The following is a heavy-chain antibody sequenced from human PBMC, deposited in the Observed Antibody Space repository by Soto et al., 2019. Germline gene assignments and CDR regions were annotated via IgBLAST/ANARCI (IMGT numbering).Heavy chain of an antibody. CDR1: GGSSISSSYC. D-gene: IGHD2-15*01. Sequence: PLETLPLTCTVSGGSSISSSYCWGWIRKPPGKGLEWIGSIYYSGSTYYNPSLKSRVTISVDTSKNQFSLKLSSVTAADTAVYYCARRGYCSGGSCYSGFVIGFWGQGTLLTVSS. CDR3: ARRGYCSGGSCYSGFVIGF. CDR2: IYYSGST. J-gene: IGHJ4*02. V-gene: IGHV4-39*01.